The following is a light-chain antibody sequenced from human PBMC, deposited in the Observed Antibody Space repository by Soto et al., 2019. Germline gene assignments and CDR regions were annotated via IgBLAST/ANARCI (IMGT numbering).Light chain of an antibody. Sequence: EIVLTQSPGTLSLSPGERATLSCRASQSVRSNFLAWYQQKPGQAPRLLIYGASSRATGIPDRFSGSGSGTDFTLTISRLEPEDFAVYYCQQYGSSYTFGQGTKVDIK. CDR3: QQYGSSYT. CDR2: GAS. J-gene: IGKJ2*01. V-gene: IGKV3-20*01. CDR1: QSVRSNF.